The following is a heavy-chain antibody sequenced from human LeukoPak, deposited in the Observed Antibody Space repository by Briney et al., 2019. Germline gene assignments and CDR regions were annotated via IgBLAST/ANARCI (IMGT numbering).Heavy chain of an antibody. J-gene: IGHJ5*02. D-gene: IGHD4-11*01. CDR2: ISSSGSTI. CDR3: ARDKDYILWFDP. Sequence: GGSLRLSCAASGFTFSDYYMSWIRQAPGKGLEWVSYISSSGSTIHYADSVKGRFTISRDNAKNSLYLQMNSLRAEDTAVYYCARDKDYILWFDPWGQGTLVTVSS. V-gene: IGHV3-11*01. CDR1: GFTFSDYY.